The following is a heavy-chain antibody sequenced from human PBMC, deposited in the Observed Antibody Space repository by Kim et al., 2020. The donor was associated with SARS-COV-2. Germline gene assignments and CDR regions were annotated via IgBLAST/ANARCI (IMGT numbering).Heavy chain of an antibody. CDR1: GGSFSGYY. D-gene: IGHD3-3*01. CDR3: ARGGVIWSGYYSDY. Sequence: SETLSLTCAVYGGSFSGYYWSWIRQPPGKGLEWIGEINHSGSTNYNPSLKSRVTISVDTSKNQFSLKLSSVTAADTAVYYCARGGVIWSGYYSDYWGQGTLVTVSS. V-gene: IGHV4-34*01. J-gene: IGHJ4*02. CDR2: INHSGST.